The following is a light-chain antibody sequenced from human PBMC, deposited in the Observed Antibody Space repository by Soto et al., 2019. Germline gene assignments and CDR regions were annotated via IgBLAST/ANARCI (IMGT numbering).Light chain of an antibody. CDR1: QSISSY. CDR3: QQYGSSPRT. Sequence: TQSPSSLSASVGDRVTITCRASQSISSYLAWYQQKPGQAPRPLIYGASSRATGIPDRFSGSGSGTDFTLTISRLEPEDFAVYYCQQYGSSPRTFGQGTKVEIK. CDR2: GAS. J-gene: IGKJ1*01. V-gene: IGKV3-20*01.